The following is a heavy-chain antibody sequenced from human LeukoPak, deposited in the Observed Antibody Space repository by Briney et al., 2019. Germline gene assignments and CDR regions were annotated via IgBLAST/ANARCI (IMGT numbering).Heavy chain of an antibody. CDR1: GFTFSTYA. CDR2: ISGGGGT. CDR3: ARGMIVVASNDAFDI. J-gene: IGHJ3*02. Sequence: GGSLRLSCAAPGFTFSTYAMSWVRQAPGKGLEWVSSISGGGGTYYADSVEGRFTISRDNAKNSLYLQMNSLRAEDTALYYCARGMIVVASNDAFDIWGQGTMVTVSS. D-gene: IGHD3-22*01. V-gene: IGHV3-23*01.